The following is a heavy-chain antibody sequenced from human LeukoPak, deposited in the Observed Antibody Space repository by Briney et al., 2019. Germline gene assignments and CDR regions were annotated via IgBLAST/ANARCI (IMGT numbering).Heavy chain of an antibody. CDR2: INHSGST. J-gene: IGHJ3*02. V-gene: IGHV4-34*01. D-gene: IGHD3-22*01. Sequence: SETLSLTCAVYGGSFSGYYWSWIRQPPGKGLGWIGEINHSGSTNYNPSLKSRVTISVDTSKNQFSLKLSSVTAADTAVYYCARVPYDSSGSGAFDIWGQGTMVTVSS. CDR3: ARVPYDSSGSGAFDI. CDR1: GGSFSGYY.